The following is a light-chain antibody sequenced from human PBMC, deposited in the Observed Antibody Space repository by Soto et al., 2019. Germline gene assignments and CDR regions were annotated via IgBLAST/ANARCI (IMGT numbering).Light chain of an antibody. J-gene: IGKJ5*01. CDR2: GAS. CDR1: QSVSSSY. CDR3: QHYGNSPLT. V-gene: IGKV3-20*01. Sequence: EIVLTQSPGTLSLSPGGRATLSCRASQSVSSSYLAWYQQKPGQAPRLLIYGASSRATGIPDRFSGSGSGTDFTLTISRLEPEDFAVYYCQHYGNSPLTFGQGTRLEIK.